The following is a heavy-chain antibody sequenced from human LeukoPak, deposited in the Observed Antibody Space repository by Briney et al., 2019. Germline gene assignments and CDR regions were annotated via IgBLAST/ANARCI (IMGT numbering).Heavy chain of an antibody. Sequence: GSLRLSCAASGFTFSSYAMTWVRQAPGKGLEWVSAISASGDATWYADSVKGRFTISRDNSKNTLYLQMSSLRAEDTAIYYCAKDVWFSVSWGRGTLVTVSS. D-gene: IGHD3-9*01. J-gene: IGHJ5*02. V-gene: IGHV3-23*01. CDR3: AKDVWFSVS. CDR1: GFTFSSYA. CDR2: ISASGDAT.